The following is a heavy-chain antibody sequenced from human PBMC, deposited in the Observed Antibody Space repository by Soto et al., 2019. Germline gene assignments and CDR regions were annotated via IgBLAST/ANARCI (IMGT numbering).Heavy chain of an antibody. CDR2: INSDGSST. CDR1: GFTFSSYW. Sequence: GGSLRLSCAASGFTFSSYWMHWVRQAPGKGLVWVSRINSDGSSTSYADSVKGRFTISRDNAKNTLYLQMNSLRAEDTAVYYCARARKSGGFDPWGQGTLVTVSS. J-gene: IGHJ5*02. CDR3: ARARKSGGFDP. V-gene: IGHV3-74*01. D-gene: IGHD1-26*01.